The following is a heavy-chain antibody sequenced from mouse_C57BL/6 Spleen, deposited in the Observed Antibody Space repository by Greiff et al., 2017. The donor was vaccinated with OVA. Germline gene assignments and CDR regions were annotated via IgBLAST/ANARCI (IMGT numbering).Heavy chain of an antibody. V-gene: IGHV1-52*01. J-gene: IGHJ1*03. CDR3: ARVLYGSSYLWYFDV. D-gene: IGHD1-1*01. CDR1: GYTFTSYW. CDR2: IDPSDSET. Sequence: QVQLQQSGAELVRPGSSVKLSCKASGYTFTSYWMHWVKQRPIQGLEWIGNIDPSDSETHYNQKFKDKATLTVDKSSSTAYMQLSSLTSEDSAVYYCARVLYGSSYLWYFDVWGTGTTVTVSS.